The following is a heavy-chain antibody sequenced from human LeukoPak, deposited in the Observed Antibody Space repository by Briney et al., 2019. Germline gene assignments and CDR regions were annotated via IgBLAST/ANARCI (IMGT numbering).Heavy chain of an antibody. CDR3: AKDVRGGPIVGAGSVDY. D-gene: IGHD1-26*01. V-gene: IGHV3-23*05. Sequence: GGSLRLSCAASRFTFSRYAMSWVRHAPGKGLEWVSAVNNKGNNKYYADSVRGRFTISRDNSKNTLYLQMDSLRAEDTAVYYCAKDVRGGPIVGAGSVDYWGQGTLVTVSS. J-gene: IGHJ4*02. CDR2: VNNKGNNK. CDR1: RFTFSRYA.